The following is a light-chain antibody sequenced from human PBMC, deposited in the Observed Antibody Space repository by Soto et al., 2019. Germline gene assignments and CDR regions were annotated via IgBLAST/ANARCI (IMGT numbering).Light chain of an antibody. CDR1: TGTVTGSHY. Sequence: QTVVTQEPSLTVSPGGTVTLTCGSSTGTVTGSHYPYWFQQKPGQAPRTLIYDTSNKHSWTPARFSGSLLGGKAALTLSGVQPEDEAEYYCLLYYGGAQLVFGGGTKLTVL. CDR3: LLYYGGAQLV. V-gene: IGLV7-46*01. CDR2: DTS. J-gene: IGLJ2*01.